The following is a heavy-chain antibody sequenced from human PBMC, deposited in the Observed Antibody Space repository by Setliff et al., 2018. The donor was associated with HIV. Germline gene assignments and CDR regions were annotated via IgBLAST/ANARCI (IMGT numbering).Heavy chain of an antibody. D-gene: IGHD3-22*01. Sequence: SETLSLTCAAYGGSFSGYYWSWIRQPPGKGLEWIGGINHSESTNYNPSLKSRVAISVDTSKNQFSLKLSSVTAADTAVYYCARQDYYYDSSGYYRWWEPFSWYFDLWGRGTLVTVSS. CDR2: INHSEST. CDR3: ARQDYYYDSSGYYRWWEPFSWYFDL. V-gene: IGHV4-34*01. CDR1: GGSFSGYY. J-gene: IGHJ2*01.